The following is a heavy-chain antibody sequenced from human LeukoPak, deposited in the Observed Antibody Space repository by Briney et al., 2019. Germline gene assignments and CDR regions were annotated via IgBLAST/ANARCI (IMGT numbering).Heavy chain of an antibody. V-gene: IGHV1-2*02. CDR1: GYTFTGYY. CDR3: ARNTYYDFPYYYYMDV. D-gene: IGHD3-3*01. Sequence: GASVKVSCKASGYTFTGYYMHWVRQAPGQPLEWMGWINPNSGGTNYAQKFQGRVTMTRDTSISTAYMELSRLRSDGTAVYYCARNTYYDFPYYYYMDVWGKGTTVTVSS. J-gene: IGHJ6*03. CDR2: INPNSGGT.